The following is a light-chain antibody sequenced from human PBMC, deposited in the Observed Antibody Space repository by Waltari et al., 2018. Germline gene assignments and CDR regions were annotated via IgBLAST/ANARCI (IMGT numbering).Light chain of an antibody. V-gene: IGKV1-33*01. CDR1: QDISNY. J-gene: IGKJ5*01. CDR2: DAS. Sequence: DIQMTQSPSSLSASVGDRVTITCPASQDISNYLNWYQQKPGKAPKLLIYDASNLETGVPSRFSGSGSGTDFTFTISSLQPEDIATYYCQQYDNLITFGQGTRVEIK. CDR3: QQYDNLIT.